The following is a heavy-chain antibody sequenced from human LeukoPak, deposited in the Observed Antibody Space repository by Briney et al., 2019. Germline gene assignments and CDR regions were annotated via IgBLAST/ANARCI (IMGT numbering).Heavy chain of an antibody. Sequence: GGSLRLSCAASGFTFSIYWMNWVRQAPGKGLEWVANIKQDGSEKYYVDSVKGRFTISRDNAKNPLYLQMNSLRAEDTAVYYCAGGLSGGYWGQGTLVTVSS. D-gene: IGHD3-10*01. CDR1: GFTFSIYW. CDR2: IKQDGSEK. V-gene: IGHV3-7*01. J-gene: IGHJ4*02. CDR3: AGGLSGGY.